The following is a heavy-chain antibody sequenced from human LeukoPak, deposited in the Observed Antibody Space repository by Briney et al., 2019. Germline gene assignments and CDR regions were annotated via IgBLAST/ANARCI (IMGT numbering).Heavy chain of an antibody. V-gene: IGHV3-66*02. Sequence: GGSLRLSCAASGFTVSSNYMSWVRQAPGKGLEWVSVIYSGGSTYYADSVKGRFTISRDNSKNTLYLQMNSLRAEDTAVYYCGGRYCSGGSCYYYYGMDVWGEGTTVTVSS. CDR3: GGRYCSGGSCYYYYGMDV. D-gene: IGHD2-15*01. J-gene: IGHJ6*04. CDR2: IYSGGST. CDR1: GFTVSSNY.